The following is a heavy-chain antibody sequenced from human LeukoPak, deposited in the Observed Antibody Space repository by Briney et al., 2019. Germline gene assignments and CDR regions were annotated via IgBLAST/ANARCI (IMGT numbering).Heavy chain of an antibody. CDR1: GFTVSSNF. J-gene: IGHJ3*02. V-gene: IGHV3-53*01. Sequence: PGGSLRLSCAASGFTVSSNFVSWVRQAPGKGLEWVSVIYSGGSTYYADSVKGRFTISRDNSKNTLHLQMNSLRAEDTAVYYCARARVGCTNYAFDIWGQGTRVTVSS. CDR3: ARARVGCTNYAFDI. D-gene: IGHD2-8*01. CDR2: IYSGGST.